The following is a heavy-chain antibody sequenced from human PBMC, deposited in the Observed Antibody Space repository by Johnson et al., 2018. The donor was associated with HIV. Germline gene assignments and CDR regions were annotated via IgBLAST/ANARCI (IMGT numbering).Heavy chain of an antibody. Sequence: QVQLVESGGGVIQPGRSLRLSCVASGFTFSTYAMHWVRQAPGKGLEWVAAISYDGNNEYYAASVTGRFTTSRDNSKNTLYLQMNSLRAEDTAVYYCARVKDPDAFDIWGQGTMVTVSS. V-gene: IGHV3-33*08. CDR1: GFTFSTYA. J-gene: IGHJ3*02. CDR3: ARVKDPDAFDI. CDR2: ISYDGNNE.